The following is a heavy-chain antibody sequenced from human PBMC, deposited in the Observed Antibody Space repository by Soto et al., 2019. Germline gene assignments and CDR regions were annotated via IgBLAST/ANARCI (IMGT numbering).Heavy chain of an antibody. D-gene: IGHD3-22*01. CDR3: ARDTTSNYYDSSGYYDY. CDR1: GFTFSSYS. V-gene: IGHV3-21*01. CDR2: ISSSSSYI. J-gene: IGHJ4*02. Sequence: PGGSLRLSCAASGFTFSSYSMNWVRQAPGKGLEWVSSISSSSSYIYYADSVKGRFTISRDNAKNSLYLQMNSLRAEDTAVYYCARDTTSNYYDSSGYYDYWGQGTLVTVSS.